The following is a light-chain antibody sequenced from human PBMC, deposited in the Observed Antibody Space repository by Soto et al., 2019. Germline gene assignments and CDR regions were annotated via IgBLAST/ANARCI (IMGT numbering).Light chain of an antibody. V-gene: IGKV3-11*01. CDR2: DSS. CDR3: QQRRELFT. J-gene: IGKJ4*01. Sequence: EIVLTQSPATLSLSPGERATLSCRASQSVGSSLAWYQQKPGQPPSLLIYDSSNRATGIPARFSGSGSGTDFTLTISRLEPEDFAVYYCQQRRELFTFGGGTKVEIK. CDR1: QSVGSS.